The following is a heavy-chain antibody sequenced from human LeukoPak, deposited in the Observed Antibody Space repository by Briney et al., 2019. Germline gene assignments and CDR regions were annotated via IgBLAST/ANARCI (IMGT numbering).Heavy chain of an antibody. CDR2: IYSGGST. CDR1: GFTVSSNY. J-gene: IGHJ4*02. D-gene: IGHD3-22*01. V-gene: IGHV3-53*01. CDR3: ARGLDSSGYYPLGH. Sequence: GGSLRLSCAASGFTVSSNYMSWVRQAPGKELEWVSVIYSGGSTYYADSVKGRFTISRDNSKNTLYLQMNSLRVEDTAVYYCARGLDSSGYYPLGHWGQGTLVTVSS.